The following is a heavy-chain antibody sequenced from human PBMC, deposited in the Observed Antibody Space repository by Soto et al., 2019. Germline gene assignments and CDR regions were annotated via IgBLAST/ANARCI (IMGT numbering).Heavy chain of an antibody. J-gene: IGHJ6*01. CDR2: INHSGST. CDR3: AGGRATVVRIVKNYYYSGMDV. D-gene: IGHD3-10*01. CDR1: VLFSSGYY. V-gene: IGHV4-34*01. Sequence: DTLSLTYIVDVLFSSGYYWIWILQPPGRGLEWIGEINHSGSTNYNPSLKSRVTISVDTSKNQFSLKLSSVTAADTAGYYCAGGRATVVRIVKNYYYSGMDVCGQETRVT.